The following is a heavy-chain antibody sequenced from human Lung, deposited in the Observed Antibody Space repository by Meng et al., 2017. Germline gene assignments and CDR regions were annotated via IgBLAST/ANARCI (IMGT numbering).Heavy chain of an antibody. D-gene: IGHD4-11*01. V-gene: IGHV4-34*02. CDR3: ARGPTTMAHDFDY. Sequence: HVQLRQWGAGLLKPSETLSLTCVVSGGSFSDYYWSWIRQPPGKGLEWIGEINHSGSTNYNPSLESRATISVDTSQNNLSLKLSSVTAADSAVYYCARGPTTMAHDFDYWGQGTLVTVSS. CDR1: GGSFSDYY. CDR2: INHSGST. J-gene: IGHJ4*02.